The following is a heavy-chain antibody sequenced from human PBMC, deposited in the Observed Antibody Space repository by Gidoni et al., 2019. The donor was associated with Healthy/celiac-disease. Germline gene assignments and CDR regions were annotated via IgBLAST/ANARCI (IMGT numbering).Heavy chain of an antibody. CDR3: ARGRGRGSSWYGMFDY. Sequence: QVQLVQSGAEVNKPGASVKVSCQASGYTFTTYDINWVRQATGQGLEWMGWMNPNSGNTGYAQKFQGRVTMTRNTSISTAYMELSSLRSEDTAVYYCARGRGRGSSWYGMFDYWGQGTLVTVSS. J-gene: IGHJ4*02. D-gene: IGHD6-13*01. CDR2: MNPNSGNT. CDR1: GYTFTTYD. V-gene: IGHV1-8*01.